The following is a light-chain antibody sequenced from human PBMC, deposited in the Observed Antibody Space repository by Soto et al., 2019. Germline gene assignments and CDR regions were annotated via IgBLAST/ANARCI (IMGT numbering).Light chain of an antibody. CDR1: SSDVGNNNY. CDR3: SSFTGSRYV. CDR2: DVT. J-gene: IGLJ1*01. V-gene: IGLV2-14*01. Sequence: QSVLTQPASVSGSRGQSVTISCTGTSSDVGNNNYVSWYQQNPGKAPKVMICDVTNRPSGVSNRFSGSKSGNTASLTISGLQAEDEAAYYCSSFTGSRYVFGTGTKVTVL.